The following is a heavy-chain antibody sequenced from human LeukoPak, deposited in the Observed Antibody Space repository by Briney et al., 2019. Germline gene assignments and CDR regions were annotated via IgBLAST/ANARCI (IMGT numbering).Heavy chain of an antibody. CDR3: EGWSVDAALDI. CDR2: IYSGGST. Sequence: GESLRLSCAASGFTVSGNQMNWARQAPGRGLEWVSTIYSGGSTFYADSVKGRFTISRDSSKNTLYLQMNSLRAEDTAVYYCEGWSVDAALDIWGQGTMVTVSS. V-gene: IGHV3-53*01. CDR1: GFTVSGNQ. J-gene: IGHJ3*02. D-gene: IGHD2-15*01.